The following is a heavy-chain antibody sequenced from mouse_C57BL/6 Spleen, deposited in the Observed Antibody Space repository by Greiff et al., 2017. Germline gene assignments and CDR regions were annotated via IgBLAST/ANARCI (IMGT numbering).Heavy chain of an antibody. CDR2: FHPYNDDT. Sequence: QVQLQQSGAELVKPGASVKMSCKASGYTFTTYPIEWMKQNHGKSLEWIGNFHPYNDDTKYNEKFKGKATLTVEKSSSTVYLELSRLTSDDSAVYYCARTYYYGSSNDGYYAMDYWGQGTSVTVSS. J-gene: IGHJ4*01. CDR3: ARTYYYGSSNDGYYAMDY. V-gene: IGHV1-47*01. CDR1: GYTFTTYP. D-gene: IGHD1-1*01.